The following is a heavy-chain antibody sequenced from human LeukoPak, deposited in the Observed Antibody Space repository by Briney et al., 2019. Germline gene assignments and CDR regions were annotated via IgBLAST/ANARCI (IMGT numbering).Heavy chain of an antibody. CDR3: ARDEFMWFGGYYFDY. CDR1: GYTFTSYG. V-gene: IGHV1-18*01. D-gene: IGHD3-10*01. Sequence: GASVKVSRKASGYTFTSYGISWVRQAPGQGLEWMGWISAYNGNTNYAQKLQGRVTMTTDTSTSTAYMELRSLRSDDTAVYYCARDEFMWFGGYYFDYWGQGTLVTVSS. CDR2: ISAYNGNT. J-gene: IGHJ4*02.